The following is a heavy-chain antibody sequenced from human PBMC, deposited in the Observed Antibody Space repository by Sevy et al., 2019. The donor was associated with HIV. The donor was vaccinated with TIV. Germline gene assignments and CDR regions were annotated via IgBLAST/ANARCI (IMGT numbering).Heavy chain of an antibody. J-gene: IGHJ3*01. CDR1: GFTFSNFW. CDR2: IKSNADGGTA. Sequence: GGSLRLSCAASGFTFSNFWISWVRQAPEKGLEWVGHIKSNADGGTADYAARFKGKFTISRDDSKNTLFLQMSSLKTEDTAVYYCATGGTAEALEFWGPGTMVTASS. CDR3: ATGGTAEALEF. D-gene: IGHD1-1*01. V-gene: IGHV3-15*01.